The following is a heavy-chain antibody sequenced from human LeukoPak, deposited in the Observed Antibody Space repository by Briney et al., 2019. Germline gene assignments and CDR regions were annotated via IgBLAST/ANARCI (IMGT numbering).Heavy chain of an antibody. Sequence: ASVKVSCKASGYTFTSYDINWVRQATGQGLEWMGWMNPNSGNTGYAQKFQGRVTITRNTSISTAYMELSSLRSEDTAVYYCARGDSSGWYGYYYYMDVWGKGTTVTVSS. D-gene: IGHD6-19*01. J-gene: IGHJ6*03. CDR2: MNPNSGNT. V-gene: IGHV1-8*03. CDR3: ARGDSSGWYGYYYYMDV. CDR1: GYTFTSYD.